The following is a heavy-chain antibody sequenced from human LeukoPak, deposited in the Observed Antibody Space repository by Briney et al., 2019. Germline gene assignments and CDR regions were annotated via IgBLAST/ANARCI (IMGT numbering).Heavy chain of an antibody. J-gene: IGHJ5*02. CDR3: ARAPRGYFENWFDP. D-gene: IGHD3-9*01. CDR1: GGSFSGYY. CDR2: INHSGSS. V-gene: IGHV4-34*01. Sequence: KPSETLSLTCAVYGGSFSGYYWSWIRQSPGQGLEWIGEINHSGSSDYNPSLKSRVTISVDTSKNQFSLKLSSVTAADTAVYYCARAPRGYFENWFDPWGQGTLVTVSS.